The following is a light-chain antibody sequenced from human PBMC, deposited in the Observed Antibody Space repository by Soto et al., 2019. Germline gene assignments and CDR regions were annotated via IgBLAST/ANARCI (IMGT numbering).Light chain of an antibody. CDR3: QSYVATNQV. Sequence: NFMLTQPHSVSESPGKTVTISCTRSSGSIASNYVQWYQQRPGSSPTTVIYEDNQRPSGVPGRFSGSIDRSSNSASLTISGLETEDGADYYCQSYVATNQVFGGGTKLTVL. V-gene: IGLV6-57*01. CDR1: SGSIASNY. CDR2: EDN. J-gene: IGLJ3*02.